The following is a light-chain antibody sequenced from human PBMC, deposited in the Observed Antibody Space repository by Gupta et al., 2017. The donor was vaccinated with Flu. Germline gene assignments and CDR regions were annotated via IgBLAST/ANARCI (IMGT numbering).Light chain of an antibody. CDR3: SSYAGSNNLV. V-gene: IGLV2-8*01. CDR2: EVS. Sequence: SVTISCTGTSSDVGGYNYVSWYQKHPGKAPKLMIYEVSQRPSGVPDRFSGSKSGNTASLTVSGLQAEDEADYYCSSYAGSNNLVFGGGTTLTVL. CDR1: SSDVGGYNY. J-gene: IGLJ2*01.